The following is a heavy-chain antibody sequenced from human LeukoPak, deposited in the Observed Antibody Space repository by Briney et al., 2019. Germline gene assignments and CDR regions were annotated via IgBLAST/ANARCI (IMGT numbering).Heavy chain of an antibody. CDR2: IIPIFGTA. J-gene: IGHJ1*01. Sequence: GASVKVSCKASGGTFISYAISWVRQAPGQGLEWMGGIIPIFGTANYAQKFQGRVTITADESTSTAYMELSSLRSEDTAVYYCARGPYYYDSSGYYGEYYAEYFQHWGQGTLVTVSS. CDR1: GGTFISYA. D-gene: IGHD3-22*01. CDR3: ARGPYYYDSSGYYGEYYAEYFQH. V-gene: IGHV1-69*13.